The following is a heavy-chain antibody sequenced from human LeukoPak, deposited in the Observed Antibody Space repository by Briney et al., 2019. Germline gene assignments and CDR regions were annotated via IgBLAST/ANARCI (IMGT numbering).Heavy chain of an antibody. V-gene: IGHV3-30-3*01. CDR3: ARDGYGRAGPYYYYYGMDV. CDR1: GFTFSSYA. D-gene: IGHD5-18*01. J-gene: IGHJ6*02. CDR2: ISYDGSNK. Sequence: PGGSLRLSCAASGFTFSSYAMHWVRQAPGKGLEWVAVISYDGSNKYYADSVKGRFTISRDNSKNTLYLQMNSLRAEDTAVYYCARDGYGRAGPYYYYYGMDVWGQGTTVTVSS.